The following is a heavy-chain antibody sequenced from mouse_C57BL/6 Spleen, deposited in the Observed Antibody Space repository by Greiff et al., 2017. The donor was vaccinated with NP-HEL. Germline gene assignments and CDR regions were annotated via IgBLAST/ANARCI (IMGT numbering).Heavy chain of an antibody. CDR3: ARFSSYEDFAY. CDR2: IYPGDGDT. D-gene: IGHD1-1*01. J-gene: IGHJ3*01. Sequence: VKLMESGAELVKPGASVKISCKASGYAFSSYWMNWVKQRPGKGLEWIGQIYPGDGDTNYNGKFKGKATLTADKSSSTAYMQLSSLTSEDSAVYFCARFSSYEDFAYWGQGTLVTVSA. CDR1: GYAFSSYW. V-gene: IGHV1-80*01.